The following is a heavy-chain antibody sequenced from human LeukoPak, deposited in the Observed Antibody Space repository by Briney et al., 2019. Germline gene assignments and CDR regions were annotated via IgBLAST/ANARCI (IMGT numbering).Heavy chain of an antibody. Sequence: GGSLRLSCSASGFTFSSYAMHCVRQAPGKGLEWVAVISYDGSNKYYADSVKGRFTISRDNSKNTLYLQMNSLRAEDTAVYYCAKDTVTSRLVSNWFDPWGQGTLVTVSS. CDR2: ISYDGSNK. CDR3: AKDTVTSRLVSNWFDP. CDR1: GFTFSSYA. J-gene: IGHJ5*02. V-gene: IGHV3-30-3*01. D-gene: IGHD4-17*01.